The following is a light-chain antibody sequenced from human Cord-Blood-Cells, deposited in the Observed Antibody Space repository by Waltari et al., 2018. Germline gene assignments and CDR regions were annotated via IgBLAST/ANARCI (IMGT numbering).Light chain of an antibody. Sequence: DIQMTQSPSSLSASVGDRVTITCRASQSISGYLNWYQQKPGKAPKLLIYAASGLQSGVPSRFSGSGSGTDFTLTISSLQPEDFATYYCQQGDSTPYSFGQGTKLEIK. CDR1: QSISGY. CDR3: QQGDSTPYS. J-gene: IGKJ2*03. CDR2: AAS. V-gene: IGKV1-39*01.